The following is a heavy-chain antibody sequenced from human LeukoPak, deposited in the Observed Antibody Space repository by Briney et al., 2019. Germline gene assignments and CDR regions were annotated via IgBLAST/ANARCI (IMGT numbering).Heavy chain of an antibody. J-gene: IGHJ4*02. V-gene: IGHV4-39*01. CDR2: IYYSGST. Sequence: PSETLSLTCTVSGGSISSSRDYWGWIRQPPGKEQEWIGSIYYSGSTYYNPSLKSRVTISVDTSKNQFSLKLSSVTAADTAVYYCARHVEIAVAGPIDYWGQGTLVTVSS. CDR3: ARHVEIAVAGPIDY. CDR1: GGSISSSRDY. D-gene: IGHD6-19*01.